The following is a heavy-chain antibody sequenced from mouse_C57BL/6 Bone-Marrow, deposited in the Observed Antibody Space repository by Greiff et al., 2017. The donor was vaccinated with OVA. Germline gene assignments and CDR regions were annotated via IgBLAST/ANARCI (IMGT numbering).Heavy chain of an antibody. V-gene: IGHV1-59*01. CDR3: ARHYYGSSSAWFAY. J-gene: IGHJ3*01. D-gene: IGHD1-1*01. Sequence: QVQLQQPGAELVRPGTSVKLSCKASGYTFTSYWKHWVKQRPGQGLEWIGVIDPSDSYTNYNQKFKGKATLTVDTSSSTAYMQLSSLTSEDSAVYYCARHYYGSSSAWFAYWGQGTLVTVSA. CDR1: GYTFTSYW. CDR2: IDPSDSYT.